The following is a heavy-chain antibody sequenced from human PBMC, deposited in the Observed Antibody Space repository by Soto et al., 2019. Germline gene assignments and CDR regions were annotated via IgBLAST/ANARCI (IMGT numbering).Heavy chain of an antibody. CDR1: GGSFSGYS. V-gene: IGHV4-34*01. Sequence: SETLSLTCAVYGGSFSGYSWTWIRQSPRKGLEWIGQINHSGSTNYNPSLKSRVTISLVTSKNQFSLELGSVTAADTAMYYCARPQFSGTYHDPFKIWGPGTMVTVSS. D-gene: IGHD1-26*01. CDR3: ARPQFSGTYHDPFKI. J-gene: IGHJ3*02. CDR2: INHSGST.